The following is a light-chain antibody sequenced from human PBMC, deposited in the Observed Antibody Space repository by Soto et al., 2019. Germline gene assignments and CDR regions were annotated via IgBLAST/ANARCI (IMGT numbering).Light chain of an antibody. CDR3: QQDGSSPFT. Sequence: EIVWTQSPGTLSLSPGERATLSCRASQSVSSSYLAWYPQKPGQAPRLLIYGASSRATGIPDRFSGSGSGTDFTLTISRLAPEDFAVYHCQQDGSSPFTFGPGTKVD. CDR2: GAS. CDR1: QSVSSSY. J-gene: IGKJ3*01. V-gene: IGKV3-20*01.